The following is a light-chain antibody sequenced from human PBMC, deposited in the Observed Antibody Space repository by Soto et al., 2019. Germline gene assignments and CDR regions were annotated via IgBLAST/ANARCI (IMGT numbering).Light chain of an antibody. CDR3: QQSYSTPPET. Sequence: DIQMTQSPSSLSASVGDRVTITCRASQSISSYLHWYQQKPGKAPKLLIYAASSLQSGVPSRFSGSGSGTDFTLTISSLQPEDFATYYCQQSYSTPPETFGQGTKVEIK. V-gene: IGKV1-39*01. J-gene: IGKJ1*01. CDR1: QSISSY. CDR2: AAS.